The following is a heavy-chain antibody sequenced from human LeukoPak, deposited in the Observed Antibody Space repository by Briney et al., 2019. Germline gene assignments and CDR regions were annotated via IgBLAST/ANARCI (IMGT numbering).Heavy chain of an antibody. CDR1: GGSISSGGYY. D-gene: IGHD6-19*01. CDR3: ARDIAVAGTGFDY. Sequence: SRTLSLTCTVSGGSISSGGYYWSWIRQPPGKGLEWIGYIYHSGSTYYNPSLKSRVTISVDRSKNQFSLKLSSVTAADTAVYYCARDIAVAGTGFDYWGQGTLVTVSS. J-gene: IGHJ4*02. V-gene: IGHV4-30-2*01. CDR2: IYHSGST.